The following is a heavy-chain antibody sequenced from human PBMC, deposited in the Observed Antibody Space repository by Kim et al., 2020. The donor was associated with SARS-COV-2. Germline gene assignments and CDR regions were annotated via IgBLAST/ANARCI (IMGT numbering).Heavy chain of an antibody. D-gene: IGHD6-19*01. CDR1: GFTFSSYG. J-gene: IGHJ6*02. CDR3: AKDLGYSSGWFYYYYGMDV. CDR2: ISYDGSNK. V-gene: IGHV3-30*18. Sequence: GGSLRLSCAASGFTFSSYGMHWVRQAPGKGLEWVAVISYDGSNKYYADSVKGRFTISRDNSKNTLYLQMNSLRAEDTAVYYCAKDLGYSSGWFYYYYGMDVWCQGTAVTVTS.